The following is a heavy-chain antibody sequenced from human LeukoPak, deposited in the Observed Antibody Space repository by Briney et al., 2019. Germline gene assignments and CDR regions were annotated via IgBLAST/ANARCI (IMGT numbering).Heavy chain of an antibody. CDR3: ARDDSGSYGPDDAFDI. J-gene: IGHJ3*02. Sequence: SVKVSCKASGGTFSSYAISWVRQAPGQGLEWMGGIIPIFGTANYAQKFQGRVRITADESTSTAYMELSSLRSEDTAVYYCARDDSGSYGPDDAFDIWGQGTMVTVSS. V-gene: IGHV1-69*01. CDR2: IIPIFGTA. D-gene: IGHD1-26*01. CDR1: GGTFSSYA.